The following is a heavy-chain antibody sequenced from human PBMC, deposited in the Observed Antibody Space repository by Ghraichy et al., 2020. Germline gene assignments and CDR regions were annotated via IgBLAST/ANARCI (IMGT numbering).Heavy chain of an antibody. J-gene: IGHJ4*02. Sequence: KVSCKGSGYSFTNYWIGWVRQMPGKGLEWMGIIYPGDSDTRYSPSFQGQVTISADKSISTAYLQWTSLKASDTAIYYCARREDDYGDYVFDYWGQGTLVTVSS. CDR3: ARREDDYGDYVFDY. CDR2: IYPGDSDT. V-gene: IGHV5-51*01. D-gene: IGHD4-17*01. CDR1: GYSFTNYW.